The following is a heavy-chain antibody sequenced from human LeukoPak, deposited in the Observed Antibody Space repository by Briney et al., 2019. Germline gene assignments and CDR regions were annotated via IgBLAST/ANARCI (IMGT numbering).Heavy chain of an antibody. V-gene: IGHV4-4*07. J-gene: IGHJ6*03. CDR1: NVSFGSYY. CDR2: IFTSGIT. D-gene: IGHD3-10*01. CDR3: ARENSGTYYNPLGYMDV. Sequence: PSETLSLTCTVSNVSFGSYYWSWIRQPPGKGLEWIGRIFTSGITNYNPSLKSRVTMSVDTSKNQFSLNLSSVTAADTAVYYCARENSGTYYNPLGYMDVWGKGTTVTVSS.